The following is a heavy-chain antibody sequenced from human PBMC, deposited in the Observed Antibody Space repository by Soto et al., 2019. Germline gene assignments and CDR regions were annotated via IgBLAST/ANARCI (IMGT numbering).Heavy chain of an antibody. D-gene: IGHD2-15*01. V-gene: IGHV3-11*06. Sequence: PGGSLRLSCAGSGFTFGGSYMSWIRQAPGKGLEWLSYISPGSRYPAYADSVKGRFTISRDNAKRSLYLQMMSLTAEDTAIYYCVRGGGGGLFDPWGQGTMGTVSS. J-gene: IGHJ5*02. CDR2: ISPGSRYP. CDR3: VRGGGGGLFDP. CDR1: GFTFGGSY.